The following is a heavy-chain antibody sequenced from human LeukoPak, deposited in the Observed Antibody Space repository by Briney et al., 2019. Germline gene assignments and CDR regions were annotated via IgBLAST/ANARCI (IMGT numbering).Heavy chain of an antibody. V-gene: IGHV1-69*04. CDR3: ARDSSPYYYDSSGYYYY. CDR2: IIPILGIA. D-gene: IGHD3-22*01. CDR1: GGTFSSYA. J-gene: IGHJ4*02. Sequence: SVKVSCKASGGTFSSYAISWVRQAPGQGLEWMGRIIPILGIANYAQKFQGRVTITADKSTSTAYMELSSLRSEDTAVYYCARDSSPYYYDSSGYYYYWGQGTLVTVSS.